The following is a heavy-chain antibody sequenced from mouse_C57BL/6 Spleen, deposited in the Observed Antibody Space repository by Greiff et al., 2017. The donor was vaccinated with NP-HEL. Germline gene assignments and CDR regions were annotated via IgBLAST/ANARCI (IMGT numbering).Heavy chain of an antibody. Sequence: VKLMESGAELVKPGASVKLSCKASGYTFTEYTIHWVKQRSGQGLEWIGWFYPGSGSIKYNEKFKDKATLTADKSSSTVYMELSRLTSEDSAVYFCARHEDAGFSYYYAMDYWGQGTSVTVSS. CDR1: GYTFTEYT. V-gene: IGHV1-62-2*01. J-gene: IGHJ4*01. CDR2: FYPGSGSI. D-gene: IGHD1-2*01. CDR3: ARHEDAGFSYYYAMDY.